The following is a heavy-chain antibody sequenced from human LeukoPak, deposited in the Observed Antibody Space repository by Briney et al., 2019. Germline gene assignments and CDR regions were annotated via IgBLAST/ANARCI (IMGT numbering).Heavy chain of an antibody. CDR3: ARSRYYYDSSGYYYVGGTGFDY. CDR2: INPSGGST. Sequence: ASVKVSCKASGYTFTSYYMHWVRQAPGQGLEWMGIINPSGGSTSYAQKFQGRVTMTRDMSTSTVYMELSSLRSEDTAVYYCARSRYYYDSSGYYYVGGTGFDYWGQETLVTVSS. CDR1: GYTFTSYY. D-gene: IGHD3-22*01. V-gene: IGHV1-46*01. J-gene: IGHJ4*02.